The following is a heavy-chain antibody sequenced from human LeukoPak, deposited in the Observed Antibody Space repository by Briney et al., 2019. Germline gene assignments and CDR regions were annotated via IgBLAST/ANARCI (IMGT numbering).Heavy chain of an antibody. V-gene: IGHV3-23*01. J-gene: IGHJ5*02. CDR3: AKDRVNIAAAGTGGYWFDP. Sequence: PGGSLRLSCAASGFTFDDYGMSWVRQAPGKGLEWVSAISGSGGSTYYADSVKGRFTISRDNSKNTLYLQMNSLRAEDTAVYYCAKDRVNIAAAGTGGYWFDPWGQGTLVTVSS. CDR2: ISGSGGST. D-gene: IGHD6-13*01. CDR1: GFTFDDYG.